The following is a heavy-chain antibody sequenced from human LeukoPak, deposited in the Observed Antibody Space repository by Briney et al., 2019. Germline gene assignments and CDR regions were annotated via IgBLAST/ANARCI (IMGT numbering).Heavy chain of an antibody. CDR2: ISGSGGST. Sequence: GGSLRLSCAASGFTFSIYAMNWVRQAPGKGLEWVSGISGSGGSTDYADSVKGRFTISRDNSKNTLYLEMNSPRAEDTAVYYCATPWRGGWGQGTLVTVSS. CDR3: ATPWRGG. D-gene: IGHD3-3*01. J-gene: IGHJ4*02. CDR1: GFTFSIYA. V-gene: IGHV3-23*01.